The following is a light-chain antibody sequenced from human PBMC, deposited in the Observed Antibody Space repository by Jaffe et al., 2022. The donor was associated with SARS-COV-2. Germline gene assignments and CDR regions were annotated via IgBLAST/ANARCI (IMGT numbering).Light chain of an antibody. V-gene: IGKV1-5*03. CDR2: EAS. J-gene: IGKJ4*01. CDR1: QSINRW. CDR3: KQHNSSPLT. Sequence: DIQMTQSPSTLSASVGDRVTITCRASQSINRWLAWYQQKPGKAPNLLIYEASNLKDGVPSRFSGSGFGTEFTLTITSLQPDDFATYYCKQHNSSPLTFGGGTKVEIK.